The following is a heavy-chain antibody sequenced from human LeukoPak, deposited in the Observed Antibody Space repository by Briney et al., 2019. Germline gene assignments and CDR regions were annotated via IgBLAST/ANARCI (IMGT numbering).Heavy chain of an antibody. CDR2: ISAYNGNT. CDR1: GYTFTSYG. J-gene: IGHJ3*02. D-gene: IGHD2-2*01. Sequence: GASVKVSCKASGYTFTSYGISWVRQAPGQGLEWMGWISAYNGNTNYAQKLQGRVTMTTDTSTSTAYMELRSLRSDDTAVYYCARALAWDIVVVPAAQSDAFDIWGQGTMVTVSS. V-gene: IGHV1-18*01. CDR3: ARALAWDIVVVPAAQSDAFDI.